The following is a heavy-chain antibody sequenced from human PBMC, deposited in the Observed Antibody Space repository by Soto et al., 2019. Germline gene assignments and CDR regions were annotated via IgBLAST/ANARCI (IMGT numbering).Heavy chain of an antibody. CDR2: ISSSSYI. J-gene: IGHJ4*02. CDR1: GFTFSSYS. Sequence: PGGSLRLSCAASGFTFSSYSMNWVRQAPGKGLEWVSSISSSSYIYYADSVKGRFTISRDNAKNSLYLQMNSLRAEDTAVYYCARDIQLWAPDYWGQGTLVTVYS. CDR3: ARDIQLWAPDY. D-gene: IGHD5-18*01. V-gene: IGHV3-21*01.